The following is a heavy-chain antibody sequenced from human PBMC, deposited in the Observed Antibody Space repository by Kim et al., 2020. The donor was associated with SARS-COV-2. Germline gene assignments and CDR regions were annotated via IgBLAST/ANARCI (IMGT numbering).Heavy chain of an antibody. D-gene: IGHD2-21*01. J-gene: IGHJ5*01. CDR2: INTNGATR. CDR1: GFSFGDYY. V-gene: IGHV3-11*01. Sequence: GGSLRLSCTASGFSFGDYYMTWIRQAPGKGLEWLSYINTNGATRYYADSVKGRFTVSRDNAKNSLYLVLNNLRTDDTAVYYCARPLGGDNGQWFDSWGQGTLVTVSS. CDR3: ARPLGGDNGQWFDS.